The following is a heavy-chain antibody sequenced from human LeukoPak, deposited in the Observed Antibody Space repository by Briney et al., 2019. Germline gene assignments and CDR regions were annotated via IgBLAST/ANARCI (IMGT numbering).Heavy chain of an antibody. V-gene: IGHV4-34*01. D-gene: IGHD3-22*01. Sequence: SETLSLTCAVYGGSFSGYYWSWIRQPPGKGLEWIGEINHSGSTNYNPSLKSRVNISLDTSKNQFSLKLSSVTAADTAVYYCARGYRDSSGYYSSGIFIYFDHWGQGTLVTVSS. CDR3: ARGYRDSSGYYSSGIFIYFDH. J-gene: IGHJ4*02. CDR2: INHSGST. CDR1: GGSFSGYY.